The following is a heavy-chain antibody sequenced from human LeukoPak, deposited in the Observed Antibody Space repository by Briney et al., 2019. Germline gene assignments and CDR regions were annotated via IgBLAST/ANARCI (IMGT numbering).Heavy chain of an antibody. V-gene: IGHV4-39*07. CDR1: GGSISSSSYY. CDR2: IYYSGST. Sequence: SETLSLTCTVSGGSISSSSYYWGWIRQPPGKGLEWIASIYYSGSTYYNPSLKSRVTISLDTSKNQFSLKLSSVTAADTAVYYCARRKELYDILTGYSFDYWGQGALVTVSS. D-gene: IGHD3-9*01. J-gene: IGHJ4*02. CDR3: ARRKELYDILTGYSFDY.